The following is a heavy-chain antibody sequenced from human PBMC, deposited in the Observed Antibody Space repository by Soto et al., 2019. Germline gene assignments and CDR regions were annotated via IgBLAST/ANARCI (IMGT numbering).Heavy chain of an antibody. J-gene: IGHJ6*02. CDR2: INPNSGGT. CDR1: GYTFTGYY. CDR3: ARGPPPTSPPYNWNDHKNYYGMDV. V-gene: IGHV1-2*04. D-gene: IGHD1-20*01. Sequence: ASAKVSCKASGYTFTGYYMHWVRQAPGQGLEWMGWINPNSGGTNYAQKFQGWVTMTRDTSISTAYMELSRLRSDDTAVYYCARGPPPTSPPYNWNDHKNYYGMDVWGQGTTVTVSS.